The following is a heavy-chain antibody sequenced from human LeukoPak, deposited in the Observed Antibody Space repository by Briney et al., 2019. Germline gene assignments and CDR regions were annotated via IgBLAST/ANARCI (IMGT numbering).Heavy chain of an antibody. CDR2: INPNSGGT. CDR1: GYTFTGYY. Sequence: ASVKVSCKASGYTFTGYYMHWVRQAPGQGLEWMGWINPNSGGTNYGQKFQGRVTMTRGTSISTAYMELSRLRSDDTAVYYCARSTRRLGYCSSTSCYGGDFWGQGTLVTVSS. D-gene: IGHD2-2*01. J-gene: IGHJ4*02. V-gene: IGHV1-2*02. CDR3: ARSTRRLGYCSSTSCYGGDF.